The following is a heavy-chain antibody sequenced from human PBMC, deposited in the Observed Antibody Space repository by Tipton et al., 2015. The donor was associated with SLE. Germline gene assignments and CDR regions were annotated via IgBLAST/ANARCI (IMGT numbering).Heavy chain of an antibody. CDR3: ARGISLYYYYYMDV. Sequence: TLSLTCTVSGGYISSSSYYWGWIRQPPGKGLEWIGSIYYSGSTYYNPSLKSRVTISVDTSKNQFSLKVSSVTAADTAVYYCARGISLYYYYYMDVWGKGTTVTVSS. V-gene: IGHV4-39*07. D-gene: IGHD3-10*01. J-gene: IGHJ6*03. CDR2: IYYSGST. CDR1: GGYISSSSYY.